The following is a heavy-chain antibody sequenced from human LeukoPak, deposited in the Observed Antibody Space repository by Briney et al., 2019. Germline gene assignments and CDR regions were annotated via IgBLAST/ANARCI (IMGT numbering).Heavy chain of an antibody. V-gene: IGHV4-39*01. Sequence: PSETLSLTCTVSGGSISTSTYYWGWLRQPPGKGLDWIGSISYSGSTYNNPSLKSRVTISVDTSKNQFSLKLSSVTAPDTAVYYCARRVYSGSYNWYFDLWGRGTLVTVSS. J-gene: IGHJ2*01. CDR3: ARRVYSGSYNWYFDL. D-gene: IGHD1-26*01. CDR2: ISYSGST. CDR1: GGSISTSTYY.